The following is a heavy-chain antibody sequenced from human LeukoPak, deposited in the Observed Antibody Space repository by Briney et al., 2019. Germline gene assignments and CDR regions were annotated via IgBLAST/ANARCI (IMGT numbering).Heavy chain of an antibody. CDR1: VLTFRIYR. J-gene: IGHJ4*02. V-gene: IGHV3-74*01. Sequence: GGSLTLSCAASVLTFRIYRMHWVPHAPGKGLVWVSRINSDGSSTSYADSAKGIFTISRDNAKNTLYLQMNSLRAEGTAAYYCARVVVATGYFDYGGQGTLVTVSS. CDR3: ARVVVATGYFDY. CDR2: INSDGSST. D-gene: IGHD5-12*01.